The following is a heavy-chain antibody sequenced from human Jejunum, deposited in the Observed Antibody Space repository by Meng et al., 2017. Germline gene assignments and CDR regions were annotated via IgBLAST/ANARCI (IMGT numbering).Heavy chain of an antibody. Sequence: QVELQQWGAGLLKPSETLSLTCAVSGGSLKDFYWNWIRQPPGKGLEWIGEISHSGSTNYNPSLKSRVTISVDRSQNQLSLKLTSVGGTDTAVYFCARALGAYGDSGFAYWGQGALVTVSS. CDR2: ISHSGST. CDR3: ARALGAYGDSGFAY. CDR1: GGSLKDFY. D-gene: IGHD4-17*01. J-gene: IGHJ4*02. V-gene: IGHV4-34*01.